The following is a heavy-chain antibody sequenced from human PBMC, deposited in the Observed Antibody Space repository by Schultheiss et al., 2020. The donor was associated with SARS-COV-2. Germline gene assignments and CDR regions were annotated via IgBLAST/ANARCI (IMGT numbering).Heavy chain of an antibody. V-gene: IGHV4-59*01. CDR3: ARVPYYPGGAFDI. J-gene: IGHJ3*02. D-gene: IGHD1-26*01. CDR2: IYYSGST. Sequence: SETLSLTCTVSGGSISSYYWSWIRQPPGKGLEWIGYIYYSGSTNYNPSLKSRVTISVDTSKNQFSLKLSSVTAADTAVYYCARVPYYPGGAFDIWGQGTTVTVSS. CDR1: GGSISSYY.